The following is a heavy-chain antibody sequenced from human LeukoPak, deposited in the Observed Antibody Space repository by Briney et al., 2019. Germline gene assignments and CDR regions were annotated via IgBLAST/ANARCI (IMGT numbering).Heavy chain of an antibody. CDR1: GFTFDDYA. CDR2: ISWDGSSS. CDR3: AKADLPQILGTTPFDY. Sequence: GGSLRLSCAAFGFTFDDYAMHWVRQAPGKGLEWVSVISWDGSSSYYADSVKGRFTISRDNSKNSLYLQMNSLRPEDTALYYCAKADLPQILGTTPFDYWGQGTLVTASS. D-gene: IGHD1-7*01. V-gene: IGHV3-43D*03. J-gene: IGHJ4*02.